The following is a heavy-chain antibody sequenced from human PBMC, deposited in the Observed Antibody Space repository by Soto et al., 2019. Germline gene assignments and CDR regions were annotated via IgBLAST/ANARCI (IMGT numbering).Heavy chain of an antibody. J-gene: IGHJ6*02. D-gene: IGHD1-20*01. CDR3: ARDNRNGAYYGLDV. CDR2: FSGSGSSI. V-gene: IGHV3-23*01. Sequence: EAQLLESGGGLVQPGASLTLSCVASHFAFNIDAMTWVRQAPGKGLEWVSSFSGSGSSIYYADSVEGRFTITRDKSKKTIHLQMNSVRAEDTAVYWGARDNRNGAYYGLDVWGQGTTVTVS. CDR1: HFAFNIDA.